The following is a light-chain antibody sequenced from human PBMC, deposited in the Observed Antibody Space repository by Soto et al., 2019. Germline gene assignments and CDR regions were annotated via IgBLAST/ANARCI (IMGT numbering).Light chain of an antibody. CDR2: GAS. J-gene: IGKJ4*01. V-gene: IGKV3-15*01. CDR3: QQYNNWLLLT. CDR1: QSVSSN. Sequence: EIAMTQSPATLSVSPGERATLSCRASQSVSSNLAWYQQKPGQAPRLLIYGASTRATGIPARFSGSGSGTEFTLTISSLQSEDFAVYYCQQYNNWLLLTFGGGTKVDIK.